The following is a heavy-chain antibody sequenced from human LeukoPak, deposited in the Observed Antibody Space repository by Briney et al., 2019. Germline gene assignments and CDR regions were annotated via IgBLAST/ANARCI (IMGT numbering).Heavy chain of an antibody. Sequence: PGRSLRLSCAASGFTFSSYAMHWVRQAPGKGLEWVAVISYDGSNKYYADSVKGRFTISRDNAKNSLYLQMNSLRAEDTAVYYCTPLIAAAGTIWGQGTLVTVSS. J-gene: IGHJ4*02. CDR2: ISYDGSNK. CDR3: TPLIAAAGTI. D-gene: IGHD6-13*01. CDR1: GFTFSSYA. V-gene: IGHV3-30-3*01.